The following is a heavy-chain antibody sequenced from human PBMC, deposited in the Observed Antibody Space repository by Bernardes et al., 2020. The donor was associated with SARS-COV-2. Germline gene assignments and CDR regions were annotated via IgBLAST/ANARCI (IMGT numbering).Heavy chain of an antibody. CDR1: GFSFTDDW. CDR3: VSGGHYFDP. Sequence: GGSLRLSCAASGFSFTDDWLSWVRQRPGKGPEWVGRIRNKAEGATTDFATSVKGRFTISRDDSQNMLYLQMNSLKTDDTAIYHCVSGGHYFDPWGQGTLVTVSS. V-gene: IGHV3-15*01. J-gene: IGHJ5*02. CDR2: IRNKAEGATT. D-gene: IGHD1-26*01.